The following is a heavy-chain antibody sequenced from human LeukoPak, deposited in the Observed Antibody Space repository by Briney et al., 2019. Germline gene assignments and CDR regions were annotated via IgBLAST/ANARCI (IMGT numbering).Heavy chain of an antibody. CDR2: VYYSGRT. CDR1: GGSISSSSYY. J-gene: IGHJ1*01. V-gene: IGHV4-39*01. Sequence: SETLSLTCTVSGGSISSSSYYWGWIRQPPGKGLEWIGDVYYSGRTYCSPSVKSRFAISMDTSSIQFSLILNAVTAADTAVYYCARRRYYDSTGYLDWGQGTLVTASS. D-gene: IGHD3-22*01. CDR3: ARRRYYDSTGYLD.